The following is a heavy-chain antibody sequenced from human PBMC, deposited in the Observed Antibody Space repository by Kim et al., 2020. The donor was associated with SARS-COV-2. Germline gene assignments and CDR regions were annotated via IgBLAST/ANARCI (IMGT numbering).Heavy chain of an antibody. CDR1: GFTFINYG. J-gene: IGHJ5*02. D-gene: IGHD6-13*01. CDR2: ISNDGNNK. CDR3: ARDMRECSSSWFDH. V-gene: IGHV3-30*03. Sequence: GRSLRLSCAASGFTFINYGIHWVRQAPGKGLEWVAVISNDGNNKYYADSVKGRLTISRDNSKNTVYLQVNSLRDEDTAVYYCARDMRECSSSWFDHWGQG.